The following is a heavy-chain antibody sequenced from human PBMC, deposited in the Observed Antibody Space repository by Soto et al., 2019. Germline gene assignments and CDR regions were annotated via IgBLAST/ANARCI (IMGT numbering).Heavy chain of an antibody. J-gene: IGHJ4*02. D-gene: IGHD4-17*01. CDR3: AREGDSTVTTDY. CDR2: ISSSSSYI. V-gene: IGHV3-21*01. Sequence: EVQLVESGGGLVKPGGSLRLSCAASGFTFSSYSMNWVRQAPGKGLEWVSSISSSSSYIYYADSVKGRFTISRDNAKNSLYLQMNSLRADDTAVYYCAREGDSTVTTDYWGQGTLVTVSS. CDR1: GFTFSSYS.